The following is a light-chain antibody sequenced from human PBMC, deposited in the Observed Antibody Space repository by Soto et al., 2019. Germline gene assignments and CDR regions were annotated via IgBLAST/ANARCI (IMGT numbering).Light chain of an antibody. CDR3: QQYGSSPVT. Sequence: EIVLTQSPGTLSLSPGERATLSCRASQSVSSNLAWYQQKPGQAPRLLIYGASTRATGIPARFSGSGSGTDFTLTISRLEPEDFAVYYCQQYGSSPVTYGQGTKV. V-gene: IGKV3-20*01. CDR1: QSVSSN. CDR2: GAS. J-gene: IGKJ1*01.